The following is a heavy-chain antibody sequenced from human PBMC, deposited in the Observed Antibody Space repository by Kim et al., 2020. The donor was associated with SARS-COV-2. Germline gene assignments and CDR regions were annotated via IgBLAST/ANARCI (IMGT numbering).Heavy chain of an antibody. Sequence: GGSLRLSCTASGFNVNTNYMTWVRQAPGKGLDWVSLIDHDGTTYYADSVKGRFTISRHNSKNTVYLQMNSIIAEDTAVYFCAMNLVTGHDDFWGQGTLVTVSS. CDR3: AMNLVTGHDDF. J-gene: IGHJ4*02. CDR2: IDHDGTT. D-gene: IGHD1-20*01. CDR1: GFNVNTNY. V-gene: IGHV3-53*04.